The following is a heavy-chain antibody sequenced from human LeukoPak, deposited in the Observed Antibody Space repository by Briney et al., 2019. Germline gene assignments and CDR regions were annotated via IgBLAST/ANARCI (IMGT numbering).Heavy chain of an antibody. CDR3: ARGSLIAVAGSDAFDI. J-gene: IGHJ3*02. V-gene: IGHV1-18*01. CDR2: ISAYNGNT. D-gene: IGHD6-19*01. CDR1: GYTFTSYG. Sequence: ASVKVSCKASGYTFTSYGISWVRQAPGQGLEWMGWISAYNGNTNYAQKFQGRVTMTTDTSTSTAYMELRSLRSDDTAVYYCARGSLIAVAGSDAFDIWGQGTMVTVSS.